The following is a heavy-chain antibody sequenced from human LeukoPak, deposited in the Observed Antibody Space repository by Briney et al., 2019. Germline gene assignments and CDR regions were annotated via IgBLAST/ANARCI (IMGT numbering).Heavy chain of an antibody. CDR2: INSDGSST. J-gene: IGHJ4*02. Sequence: GGSLRLSCAASGFTFSNFWMHWVRQAPGKGRVWVSRINSDGSSTSYADSVKGRVTISRDNAKRTLYLQMNSLRAEDTAVYYCARGRSGHYFDYWGQGTLVTVSS. CDR3: ARGRSGHYFDY. CDR1: GFTFSNFW. V-gene: IGHV3-74*01. D-gene: IGHD5-12*01.